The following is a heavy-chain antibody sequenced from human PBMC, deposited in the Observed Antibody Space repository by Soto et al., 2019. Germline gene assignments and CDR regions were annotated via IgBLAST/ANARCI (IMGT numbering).Heavy chain of an antibody. CDR3: ASGIQLWLRRINNGYSG. CDR2: IIPMFGTA. D-gene: IGHD5-18*01. J-gene: IGHJ4*02. Sequence: QVQLVQSGAEVKKPESSVKVSCKAPGGTFSTYAISWVRQAPGQGLEWMGGIIPMFGTANYAQRFQDRVTITADESTNTVYMELSSLRSEDTAVYFCASGIQLWLRRINNGYSGWGLRTLVTVSS. CDR1: GGTFSTYA. V-gene: IGHV1-69*12.